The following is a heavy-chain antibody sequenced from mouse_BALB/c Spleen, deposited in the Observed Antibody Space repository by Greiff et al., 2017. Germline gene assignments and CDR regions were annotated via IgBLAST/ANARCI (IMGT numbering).Heavy chain of an antibody. Sequence: EVQLQQSGGGLVQPGGSRKLSCAASGFTFSDYGMAWVRQAPGKGPEWVAFISNLAYSIYYADTVTGRFTISRENAKNTLYLEMSSLRSEDTAMYYCARDRDNWFDYWGQGTTLTVSS. CDR3: ARDRDNWFDY. D-gene: IGHD4-1*02. CDR1: GFTFSDYG. J-gene: IGHJ2*01. CDR2: ISNLAYSI. V-gene: IGHV5-15*02.